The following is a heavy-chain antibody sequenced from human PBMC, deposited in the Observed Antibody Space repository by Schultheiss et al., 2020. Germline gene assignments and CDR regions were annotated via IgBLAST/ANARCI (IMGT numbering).Heavy chain of an antibody. Sequence: SETLSLTCTVSGGSIGSAGYYWSWIRQHPGQGLEWIGYIYYSGSSNYNPSLKSRVTLSADTSKNQFSLKLSSVTAADTAVYYCARGASKGMYYFDYWGQGTLVTVSS. D-gene: IGHD2-2*01. CDR2: IYYSGSS. V-gene: IGHV4-31*03. CDR3: ARGASKGMYYFDY. CDR1: GGSIGSAGYY. J-gene: IGHJ4*02.